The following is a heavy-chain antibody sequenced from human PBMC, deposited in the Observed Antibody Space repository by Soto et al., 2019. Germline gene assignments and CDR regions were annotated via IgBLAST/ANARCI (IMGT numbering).Heavy chain of an antibody. CDR3: ARDGYDGSGSPYPAY. J-gene: IGHJ4*02. CDR1: GGSMSEYF. CDR2: IYYLGST. D-gene: IGHD3-10*01. V-gene: IGHV4-59*01. Sequence: PSETLSLTRRVSGGSMSEYFWSWIRQSPGKGLEWIGYIYYLGSTDYNPSLKSRVTISVDTSKRQFSLRLTSVTAADTAVYYCARDGYDGSGSPYPAYWGPGTQVTVSS.